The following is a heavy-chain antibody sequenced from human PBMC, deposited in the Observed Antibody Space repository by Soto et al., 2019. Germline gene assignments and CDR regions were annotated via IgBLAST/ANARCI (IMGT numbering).Heavy chain of an antibody. CDR3: ARDSVGSGYD. CDR2: LYYSGST. V-gene: IGHV4-59*01. D-gene: IGHD5-12*01. CDR1: GGSISSYY. J-gene: IGHJ4*02. Sequence: QVQLQESGPGLVKPSETLSLTCTVSGGSISSYYWSWIRQPPGKRLEWIGYLYYSGSTNYNPSPSSRVTIPEDTSKKQFSLELRSVTAADTAVYYCARDSVGSGYDWGQGTLVTVSS.